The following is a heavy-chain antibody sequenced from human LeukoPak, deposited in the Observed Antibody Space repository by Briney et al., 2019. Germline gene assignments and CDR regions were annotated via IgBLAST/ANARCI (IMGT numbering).Heavy chain of an antibody. CDR2: INSGGSST. D-gene: IGHD1-14*01. Sequence: GGSLRLSCAASGFTFGSYWMHWVRQAPGKGLVWVSRINSGGSSTSCADSVKGRFTISRDNAKNTLYLQMNSLRPEDTAVYYCIRGAPTTFDYWGQGTLVTVSS. CDR1: GFTFGSYW. CDR3: IRGAPTTFDY. V-gene: IGHV3-74*01. J-gene: IGHJ4*02.